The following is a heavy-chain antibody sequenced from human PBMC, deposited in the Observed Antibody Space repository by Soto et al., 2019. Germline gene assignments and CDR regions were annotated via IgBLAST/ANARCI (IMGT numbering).Heavy chain of an antibody. CDR2: IWYDGSNK. D-gene: IGHD6-19*01. Sequence: GGSLRLSCAASGFTFSSYGRHWVRQAPGKGLEWVAVIWYDGSNKYYADSVKGRFTISRDNSKNTLYLQMNSLKAEDTAVYYCARVPYRSGWYAWVFDYWGQGTLVTVSS. V-gene: IGHV3-33*01. J-gene: IGHJ4*02. CDR1: GFTFSSYG. CDR3: ARVPYRSGWYAWVFDY.